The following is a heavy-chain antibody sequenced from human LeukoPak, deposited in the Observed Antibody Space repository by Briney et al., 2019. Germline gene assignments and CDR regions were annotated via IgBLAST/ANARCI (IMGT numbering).Heavy chain of an antibody. CDR3: AVRYCSSTSCIDY. Sequence: GGSLRLSCAASGFTFSSYAMSWVRQAPGKELEWVSAISGSGGSTYYADSVKGRFTISRDNSKNTLDLQVNSLRAEDTAVYYCAVRYCSSTSCIDYWGQGTLVTVSS. V-gene: IGHV3-23*01. D-gene: IGHD2-2*01. CDR1: GFTFSSYA. CDR2: ISGSGGST. J-gene: IGHJ4*02.